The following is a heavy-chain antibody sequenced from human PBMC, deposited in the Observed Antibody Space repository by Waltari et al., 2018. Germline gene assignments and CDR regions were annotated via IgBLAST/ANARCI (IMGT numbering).Heavy chain of an antibody. V-gene: IGHV1-69*05. CDR2: IIPIFGTA. CDR1: GGTFSSYA. J-gene: IGHJ4*02. D-gene: IGHD3-10*01. Sequence: QVQLVQSGAEVKKPGSSVKVSCKASGGTFSSYAISRVRQAPGQGLEWMGGIIPIFGTANYAQKFQGRVTITTDESTSTAYMELSSLRSEDTAVYYCARELYGSGSYGSPFDYWGQGTLVTVSS. CDR3: ARELYGSGSYGSPFDY.